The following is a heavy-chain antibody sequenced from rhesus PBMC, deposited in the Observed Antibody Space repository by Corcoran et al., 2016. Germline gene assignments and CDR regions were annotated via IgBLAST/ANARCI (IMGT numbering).Heavy chain of an antibody. V-gene: IGHV4-80*01. CDR1: GGSISSSY. CDR2: INVNSGST. CDR3: ASNYGNYWYFDL. J-gene: IGHJ2*01. D-gene: IGHD4-35*01. Sequence: QLQLPESGPGLVKPSETLSVTCAVSGGSISSSYWSWIRQPPGKRLGWIGEINVNSGSTNYNPSLKSRFTISKDASKNQLSLKLSSVTAADTAVYYCASNYGNYWYFDLWGPGTPITVSS.